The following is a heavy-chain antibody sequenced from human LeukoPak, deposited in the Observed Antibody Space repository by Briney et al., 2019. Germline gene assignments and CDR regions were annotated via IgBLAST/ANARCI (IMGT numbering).Heavy chain of an antibody. CDR1: R. CDR3: XXXXXXXXXXXXXDY. V-gene: IGHV3-48*01. CDR2: ISRSGGNK. J-gene: IGHJ4*02. Sequence: RXXWXRQAPGXXXXWVSYISRSGGNKYYADSVKGGFSISRENAKNXLNVQMKSVRARETAGNKCXXXXXXXXXXXXXDYWGQXTXVTVSS.